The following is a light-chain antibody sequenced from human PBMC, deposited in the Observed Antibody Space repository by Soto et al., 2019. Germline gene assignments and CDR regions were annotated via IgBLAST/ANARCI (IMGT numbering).Light chain of an antibody. Sequence: QSVLTQPPSVSGAPGQRVTISCTGSSSNIGAGHDVHWYQQLPGTAPKLLIYGDSNRPSGVPDRFSGSKSGASASLAITGLQAEDEAEYHCLSYDSDMSSPPDVFGTGTKVTVL. CDR2: GDS. J-gene: IGLJ1*01. CDR3: LSYDSDMSSPPDV. V-gene: IGLV1-40*01. CDR1: SSNIGAGHD.